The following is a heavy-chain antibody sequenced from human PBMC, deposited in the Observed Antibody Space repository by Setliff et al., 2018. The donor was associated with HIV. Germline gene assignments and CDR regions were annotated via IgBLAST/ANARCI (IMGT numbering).Heavy chain of an antibody. Sequence: SVKVSCKASGGTFSSYAISWVRQAPGQGLEWMGGIIPILGIANYAQKFQGRVTMTRNTSTSTAYMELSSLTSEDTAVYYCARPSVRMARNWYDSGYWGQGTLVTVS. CDR1: GGTFSSYA. CDR2: IIPILGIA. J-gene: IGHJ4*02. D-gene: IGHD1-1*01. V-gene: IGHV1-69*10. CDR3: ARPSVRMARNWYDSGY.